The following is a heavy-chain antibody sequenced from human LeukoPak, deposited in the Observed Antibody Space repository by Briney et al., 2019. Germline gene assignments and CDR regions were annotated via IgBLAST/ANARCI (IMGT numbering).Heavy chain of an antibody. CDR2: ISYDGSNK. V-gene: IGHV3-30*04. CDR3: ARDHYYDSSGSTSPDY. Sequence: PGRSLRLSRAASGFSVSSYAMHWVRQAPGKGLEWVAVISYDGSNKYHADSVKGRFTISRDNSKNKLYLQMNSLRAEDTAVYYCARDHYYDSSGSTSPDYWGQGTLVTVSS. CDR1: GFSVSSYA. J-gene: IGHJ4*02. D-gene: IGHD3-22*01.